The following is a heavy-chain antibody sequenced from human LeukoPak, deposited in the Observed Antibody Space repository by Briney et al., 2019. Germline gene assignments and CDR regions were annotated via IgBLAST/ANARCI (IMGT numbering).Heavy chain of an antibody. V-gene: IGHV4-59*01. Sequence: SETLSLTCTVSGGSISSYYWSWIRQPPGKGREWIGYIYYTGITNYNPSLKSRVTISVDASKNQFSLELTSVTAADTAIYYCARKRTSSGWYSLDYWGQGTLVTVSS. CDR3: ARKRTSSGWYSLDY. CDR1: GGSISSYY. D-gene: IGHD6-19*01. J-gene: IGHJ4*02. CDR2: IYYTGIT.